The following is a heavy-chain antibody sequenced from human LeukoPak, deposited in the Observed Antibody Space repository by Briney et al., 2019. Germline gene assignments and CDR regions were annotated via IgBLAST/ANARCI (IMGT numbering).Heavy chain of an antibody. Sequence: GGSLRLSCTASGFTFSNHALHWVRQAPGKGLEWLTVISYDGRNEYYADSVTGRFTISRDNSKNTLYLQMNSLRAEDTAVYYCAKDPGSGWYALLDYWGQGTLVTVPS. J-gene: IGHJ4*02. CDR3: AKDPGSGWYALLDY. CDR1: GFTFSNHA. CDR2: ISYDGRNE. V-gene: IGHV3-30*04. D-gene: IGHD6-19*01.